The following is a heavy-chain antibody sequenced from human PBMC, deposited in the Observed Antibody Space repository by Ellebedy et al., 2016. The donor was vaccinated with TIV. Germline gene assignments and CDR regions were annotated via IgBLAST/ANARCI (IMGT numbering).Heavy chain of an antibody. Sequence: GGSLRLXCAASGFTFSTYWMTWVRQAPGKGLEWVAYIKRDGTEKSYVDSVKGRFTISRDNAKNSLYLQMNSLSAEDTAVYYCARPLRSDWYDGGMDVWGQGTTVTVSS. CDR3: ARPLRSDWYDGGMDV. J-gene: IGHJ6*02. CDR2: IKRDGTEK. V-gene: IGHV3-7*01. D-gene: IGHD6-19*01. CDR1: GFTFSTYW.